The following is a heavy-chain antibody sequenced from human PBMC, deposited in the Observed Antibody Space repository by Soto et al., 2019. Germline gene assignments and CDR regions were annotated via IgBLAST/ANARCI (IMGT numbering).Heavy chain of an antibody. CDR1: GYSFTNYG. J-gene: IGHJ4*02. V-gene: IGHV1-3*01. Sequence: QVQFVQSGAEVKKPGASVKVSCKASGYSFTNYGIHWVRQAPGQRLAWMGRINAGNGDTDYSQNFQGRVTITRDTSATTAYMELSSLRFEDTAIYYCARSCFPYTSGPNFDYWGQGTLLTVSS. D-gene: IGHD6-19*01. CDR2: INAGNGDT. CDR3: ARSCFPYTSGPNFDY.